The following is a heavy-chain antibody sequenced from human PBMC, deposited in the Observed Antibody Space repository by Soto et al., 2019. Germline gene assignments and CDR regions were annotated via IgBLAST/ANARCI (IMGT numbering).Heavy chain of an antibody. CDR2: IYATGTT. CDR1: GASISGFY. J-gene: IGHJ4*02. Sequence: SETLSLTCTVSGASISGFYWSWIRKSAGKGLEWIGRIYATGTTDYNPSLKSRVMMSVDTSKNQFSLRLSSVTTADTALYYCARTTAVPNTLRSRYFFDYWGQGTLVTV. D-gene: IGHD4-17*01. V-gene: IGHV4-4*07. CDR3: ARTTAVPNTLRSRYFFDY.